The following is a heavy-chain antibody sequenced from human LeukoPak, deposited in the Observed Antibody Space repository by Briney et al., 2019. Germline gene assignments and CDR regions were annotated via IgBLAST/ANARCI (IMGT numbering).Heavy chain of an antibody. V-gene: IGHV3-11*01. CDR1: GFTFSDYY. J-gene: IGHJ4*02. CDR2: ISSSGSTI. CDR3: AREFWRAVY. D-gene: IGHD3-3*01. Sequence: GGSLRLSCAASGFTFSDYYMSWIRQAPGKGLEWVPYISSSGSTIYDAGSVKARFTISRDNARNSLYLQMNSLRAADTAVYYCAREFWRAVYWGQGTLVTVSS.